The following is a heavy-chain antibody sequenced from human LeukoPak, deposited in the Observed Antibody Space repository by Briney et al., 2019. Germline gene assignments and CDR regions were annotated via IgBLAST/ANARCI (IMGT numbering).Heavy chain of an antibody. J-gene: IGHJ4*02. Sequence: GGSLRLSCAASGFTFSSYAMHWVRQAPGKGLEWVAVISYDGSNKYYADSVKGRFTISRDNSKNTLYLQMNSLRAEDTAVYYCAKNYGYSGYDYLDYWGQGTLVTVSS. CDR3: AKNYGYSGYDYLDY. V-gene: IGHV3-30-3*02. CDR2: ISYDGSNK. CDR1: GFTFSSYA. D-gene: IGHD5-12*01.